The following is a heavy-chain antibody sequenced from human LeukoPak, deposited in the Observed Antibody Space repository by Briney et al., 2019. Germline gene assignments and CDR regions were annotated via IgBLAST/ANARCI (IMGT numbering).Heavy chain of an antibody. J-gene: IGHJ4*02. CDR3: AKDGSGSVDY. D-gene: IGHD1-26*01. CDR2: ISAYNGNT. V-gene: IGHV1-18*01. Sequence: ASVKVSCKASGYTFFSYGISWVRQAPGQGLEWMGWISAYNGNTNYTQKYQGKVTMTTDTSTNTAYMELRSLRSDDTAVYYCAKDGSGSVDYWGQGTLVTVSS. CDR1: GYTFFSYG.